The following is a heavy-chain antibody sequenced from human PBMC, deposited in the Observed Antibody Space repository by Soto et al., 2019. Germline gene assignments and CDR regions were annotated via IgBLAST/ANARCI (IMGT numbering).Heavy chain of an antibody. CDR2: ISYDGSNK. CDR1: GFTFSSYA. CDR3: ARDATTIFGPPWSLVNYYYGMDV. V-gene: IGHV3-30-3*01. D-gene: IGHD3-3*01. Sequence: QVQLVESGGGVVQPGRSLRLSCAASGFTFSSYAMHWVRQAPGKGLEWVAVISYDGSNKYYADSVKGRFTISRDNSKNPLYLQMNSLRAEDTAVYYCARDATTIFGPPWSLVNYYYGMDVWGQGTTVTVSS. J-gene: IGHJ6*02.